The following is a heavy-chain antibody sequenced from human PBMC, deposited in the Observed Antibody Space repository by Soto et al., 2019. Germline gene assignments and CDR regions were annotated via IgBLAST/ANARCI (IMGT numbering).Heavy chain of an antibody. CDR1: GYTFTSYG. D-gene: IGHD6-19*01. V-gene: IGHV1-18*01. J-gene: IGHJ4*02. CDR2: ISAYNGNT. Sequence: ASVKVSCKASGYTFTSYGISWVRQAPGQGLEWMGWISAYNGNTNYAQKHQGRVTMTTDTSTSTAYMELRSLRSDDTALYYCARSWGPYSSGWPNFDYWGQGTLVTVSS. CDR3: ARSWGPYSSGWPNFDY.